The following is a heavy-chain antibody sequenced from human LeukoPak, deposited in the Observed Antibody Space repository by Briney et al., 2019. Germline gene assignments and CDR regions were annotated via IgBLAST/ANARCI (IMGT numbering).Heavy chain of an antibody. Sequence: PGGSLRLSCAASGFTFTTYAMSWVRQAPGKGLEWVSTISGSGGTTYSADSVKGRFTVSRDDSKNTLYLQMNSLRAEDTAVYYCGRDSSLYYDYVWGSYRYTGLDYWGQGTLVTVSS. CDR2: ISGSGGTT. CDR3: GRDSSLYYDYVWGSYRYTGLDY. V-gene: IGHV3-23*01. J-gene: IGHJ4*02. D-gene: IGHD3-16*02. CDR1: GFTFTTYA.